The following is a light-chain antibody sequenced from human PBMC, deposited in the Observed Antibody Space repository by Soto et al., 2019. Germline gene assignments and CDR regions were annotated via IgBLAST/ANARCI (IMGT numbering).Light chain of an antibody. V-gene: IGLV1-44*01. J-gene: IGLJ3*02. CDR2: RDD. Sequence: QSVLTQPPSASGTPGQRVTISCSGSISNIGGNTVNWYQQVPGTDPKLLIYRDDQRPSGVPDRFSGSKSATSASLAISGLQSEDEADYYCAAWDDGLNGWVFGGGTKLTVL. CDR3: AAWDDGLNGWV. CDR1: ISNIGGNT.